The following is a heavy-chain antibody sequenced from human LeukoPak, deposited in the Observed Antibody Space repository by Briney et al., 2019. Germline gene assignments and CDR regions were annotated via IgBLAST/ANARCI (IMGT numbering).Heavy chain of an antibody. V-gene: IGHV4-59*01. J-gene: IGHJ4*02. CDR3: ARAPKGSSPGY. D-gene: IGHD6-13*01. CDR2: IYNSGRT. Sequence: SETLSLTCTVSGDSIRNYYWSWIRQPPGNGLEWIGYIYNSGRTNYNPSLKSRVTISVDTSKNQFSLKLSSVTAADTAVYYCARAPKGSSPGYWGQGTLVTASS. CDR1: GDSIRNYY.